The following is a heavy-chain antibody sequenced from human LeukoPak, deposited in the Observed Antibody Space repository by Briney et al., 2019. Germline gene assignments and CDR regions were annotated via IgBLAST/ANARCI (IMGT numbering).Heavy chain of an antibody. CDR3: ARDLGVVTAIHSQYYFDY. Sequence: ASVKVSCKASGYTFTSYYMHWVRQDPAQALEWMGIINPRGGSTSYAQKFQGRVTMTRDTSTSTVYMELSSLRSEDTALYYCARDLGVVTAIHSQYYFDYWGQGTLVTVSS. D-gene: IGHD2-21*02. CDR1: GYTFTSYY. V-gene: IGHV1-46*01. J-gene: IGHJ4*02. CDR2: INPRGGST.